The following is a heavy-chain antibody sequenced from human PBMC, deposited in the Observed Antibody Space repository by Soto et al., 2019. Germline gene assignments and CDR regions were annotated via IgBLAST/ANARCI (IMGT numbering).Heavy chain of an antibody. CDR3: ARRGGGVTYDAFDI. V-gene: IGHV4-59*01. CDR2: IYYSGST. J-gene: IGHJ3*02. Sequence: SETLSLTCTVSGGSISSYYWSWIRQPPGKGLEWIGYIYYSGSTNYNPSLKSRVTISVDTSKNQFSLKLSSVTAADTAVYYCARRGGGVTYDAFDIWGQGTMVTVSS. D-gene: IGHD2-21*02. CDR1: GGSISSYY.